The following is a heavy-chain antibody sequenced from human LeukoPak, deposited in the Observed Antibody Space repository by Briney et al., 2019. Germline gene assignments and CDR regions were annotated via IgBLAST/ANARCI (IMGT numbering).Heavy chain of an antibody. CDR1: GFTVSSNF. CDR3: ARVHGFWSGYYLDN. CDR2: IYSGGST. D-gene: IGHD3-3*01. V-gene: IGHV3-53*01. Sequence: PGESLRLSCAASGFTVSSNFMSWVRQAPGKGLEWVSVIYSGGSTYYADSVKGRFTISRDKSKNTVYLQMNSLRAEDTAIYYCARVHGFWSGYYLDNWGQGTLVTVSS. J-gene: IGHJ4*02.